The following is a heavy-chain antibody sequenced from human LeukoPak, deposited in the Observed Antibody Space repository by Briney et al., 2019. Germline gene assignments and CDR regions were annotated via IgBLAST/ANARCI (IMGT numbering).Heavy chain of an antibody. V-gene: IGHV5-10-1*01. Sequence: GESLRISCKGSGYIFTSYWISWVRQMPGKGLDWMRKYDPSDSDSNYIPSFQGPVTTSADKSSSTAYQQWGSLKASDTAMYYCARQIGCSGFYYWGQGTLVTVSS. D-gene: IGHD2-15*01. J-gene: IGHJ4*02. CDR3: ARQIGCSGFYY. CDR2: YDPSDSDS. CDR1: GYIFTSYW.